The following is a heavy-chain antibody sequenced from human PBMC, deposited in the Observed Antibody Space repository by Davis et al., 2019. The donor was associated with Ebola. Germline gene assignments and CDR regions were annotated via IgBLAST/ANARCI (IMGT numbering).Heavy chain of an antibody. CDR1: GFTFSKHW. D-gene: IGHD3-22*01. V-gene: IGHV3-7*01. CDR2: IKEDGSET. J-gene: IGHJ4*02. CDR3: ARGGSAYYTDS. Sequence: GESLKISCAVSGFTFSKHWMSWVRHAPGKGLEWVANIKEDGSETHYVESVKGRFTISRDNARNSLFLQMTSLSADDTGIYYCARGGSAYYTDSWGQGTLVTVSS.